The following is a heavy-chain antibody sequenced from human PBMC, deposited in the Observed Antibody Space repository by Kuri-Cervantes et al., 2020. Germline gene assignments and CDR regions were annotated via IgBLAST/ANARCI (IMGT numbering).Heavy chain of an antibody. CDR1: GYTFTRYD. D-gene: IGHD6-19*01. V-gene: IGHV1-8*01. J-gene: IGHJ4*02. CDR2: MNPNSGNT. Sequence: GESLKISCKASGYTFTRYDINWVRQATGQGLEWMGWMNPNSGNTGYAQKFQGRVTMTRNTSISTAYMELSSLRSEDTAGYYCARGSQWLVMGYWGQGTLVTVSS. CDR3: ARGSQWLVMGY.